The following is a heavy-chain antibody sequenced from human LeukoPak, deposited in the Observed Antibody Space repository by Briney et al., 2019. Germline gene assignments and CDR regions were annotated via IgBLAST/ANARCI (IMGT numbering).Heavy chain of an antibody. CDR3: ARDYGSSLHI. D-gene: IGHD1-14*01. J-gene: IGHJ3*02. CDR1: GGSISSSSYY. V-gene: IGHV4-39*07. Sequence: SETLSLTCTVSGGSISSSSYYWGWIRQPPGKGLEWIGSIYYSGSTYYNPSLKSRVTISVDRSKNQFSLKLSSVTAADTAVYYCARDYGSSLHIWGQGTMVTVSS. CDR2: IYYSGST.